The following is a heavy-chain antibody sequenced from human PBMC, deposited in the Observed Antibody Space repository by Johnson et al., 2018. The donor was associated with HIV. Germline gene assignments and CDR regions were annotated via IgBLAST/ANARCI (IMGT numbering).Heavy chain of an antibody. CDR1: RFTFSSYA. CDR3: ASGEDYGGNYGALDI. J-gene: IGHJ3*02. D-gene: IGHD4-23*01. CDR2: ISYAGSKR. Sequence: QVQLVESGGGVVQPGRSLRLSCAASRFTFSSYAMHWVRQAPGKGLEWVAVISYAGSKRYYADSVRGRFTISRDNSKHTLYLQVNGLRVEDTAVFYCASGEDYGGNYGALDIWGQGTMVTVSS. V-gene: IGHV3-30*01.